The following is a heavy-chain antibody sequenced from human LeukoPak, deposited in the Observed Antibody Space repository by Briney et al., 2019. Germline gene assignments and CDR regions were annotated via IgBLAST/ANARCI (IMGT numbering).Heavy chain of an antibody. J-gene: IGHJ5*02. CDR1: GFSFSISW. CDR2: ISGDGSST. Sequence: GGSLRLSCAASGFSFSISWMHWVRQAPGKGLVCVSRISGDGSSTSYADSVKGRFTVSRDNAKNTLYLQMNSLRAEDTAVYYCAKGLSINWFDPWGQGTLVTVSS. D-gene: IGHD2-2*02. V-gene: IGHV3-74*01. CDR3: AKGLSINWFDP.